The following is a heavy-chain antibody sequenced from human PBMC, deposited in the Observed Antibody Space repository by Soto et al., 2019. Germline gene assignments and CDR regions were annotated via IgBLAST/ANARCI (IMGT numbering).Heavy chain of an antibody. V-gene: IGHV4-59*03. CDR3: ERLQYTVVTAIDV. Sequence: SETLSLTCTVSGGSINNYYWNWIRQPPGKGLEWIGYVSYSGRTNYNPSLKSRVNMLVDKSKNQFSLNLTSVTAADTAVYYCERLQYTVVTAIDVWGQGTMVTVSS. D-gene: IGHD4-17*01. CDR1: GGSINNYY. J-gene: IGHJ3*01. CDR2: VSYSGRT.